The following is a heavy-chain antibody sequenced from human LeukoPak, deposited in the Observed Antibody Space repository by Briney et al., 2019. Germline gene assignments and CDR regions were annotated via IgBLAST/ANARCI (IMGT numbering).Heavy chain of an antibody. Sequence: PGGSLRLSCAASGFTFSSYGMHWVRQAPGKGLEWVAFIRYDGNNKYYADSVKGRFTISRDNSKNTLYLQMNSLRAEDTAVYYCARAVTTALDYWGQGTLVTVSS. D-gene: IGHD4-17*01. V-gene: IGHV3-30*02. J-gene: IGHJ4*02. CDR3: ARAVTTALDY. CDR2: IRYDGNNK. CDR1: GFTFSSYG.